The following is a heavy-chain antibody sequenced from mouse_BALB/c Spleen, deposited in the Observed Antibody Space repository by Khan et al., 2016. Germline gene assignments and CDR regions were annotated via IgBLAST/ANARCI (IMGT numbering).Heavy chain of an antibody. Sequence: QVQLQQSGAELVRPGTSVKVSCKASGYAFTNYLIEWVKQRPGQGLEWIGVINPGSGGTNYNEKFKGKATLTADKSSSTAYMQLSSLTSDDSAVYFCARLPAWFAYWGQWTLVTVSA. J-gene: IGHJ3*01. CDR1: GYAFTNYL. CDR2: INPGSGGT. CDR3: ARLPAWFAY. V-gene: IGHV1-54*01.